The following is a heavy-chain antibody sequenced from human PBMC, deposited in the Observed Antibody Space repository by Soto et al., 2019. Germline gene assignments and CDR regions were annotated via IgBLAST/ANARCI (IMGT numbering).Heavy chain of an antibody. CDR1: GGTFSSYA. D-gene: IGHD3-22*01. CDR2: IIPIFGTA. Sequence: EASVKVSCKASGGTFSSYAISWVRQAPGQGLEWMGGIIPIFGTANYAQKFQGRVTITADKSTSTAYMELSSLRSEDTAVYYCARVLSPDDSSGQAFGYWGQGTLVTVSS. J-gene: IGHJ4*02. V-gene: IGHV1-69*06. CDR3: ARVLSPDDSSGQAFGY.